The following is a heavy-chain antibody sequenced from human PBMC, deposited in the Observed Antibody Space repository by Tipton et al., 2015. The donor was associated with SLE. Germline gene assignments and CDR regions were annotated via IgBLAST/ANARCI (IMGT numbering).Heavy chain of an antibody. CDR3: AKDRSGEGSSWSFDY. J-gene: IGHJ4*02. CDR1: GFTFSSYS. D-gene: IGHD6-13*01. CDR2: ISSSSSYI. V-gene: IGHV3-21*04. Sequence: SLRLSCAASGFTFSSYSMNWVRQAPGKGLERVSSISSSSSYIYYANSVKGRFTISRDNSKNSLYLQMNSLRTEDTALYYCAKDRSGEGSSWSFDYWGQGTLVTVSS.